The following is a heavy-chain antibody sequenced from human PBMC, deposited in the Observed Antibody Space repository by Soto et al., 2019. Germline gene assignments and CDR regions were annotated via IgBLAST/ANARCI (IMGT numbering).Heavy chain of an antibody. J-gene: IGHJ3*02. D-gene: IGHD5-12*01. V-gene: IGHV4-59*01. Sequence: SETLSLTCTVSGGSISSYYWSWIRQPPGKGLEWIGYIYYSGSTNYNPSLKSRVTISVDTSKNQFSLKLSSVTAADTAAYYCARDVDGYSGYGDAFDIWGQGTMVTVSS. CDR2: IYYSGST. CDR1: GGSISSYY. CDR3: ARDVDGYSGYGDAFDI.